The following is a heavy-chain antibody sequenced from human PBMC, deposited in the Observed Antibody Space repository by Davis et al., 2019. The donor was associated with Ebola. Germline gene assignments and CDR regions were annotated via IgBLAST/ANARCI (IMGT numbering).Heavy chain of an antibody. J-gene: IGHJ4*02. D-gene: IGHD6-19*01. CDR2: ISSSGDST. V-gene: IGHV3-23*01. CDR3: AKGLGNSGWYYFDY. CDR1: GFTFSTYA. Sequence: GGSLRLSCAASGFTFSTYAMNWVRQAPGKGLEWVSGISSSGDSTYYADSVKGRFTISRDNSKNTLYLQMNSLRAEDTAVYYCAKGLGNSGWYYFDYWGQGTLVTVSS.